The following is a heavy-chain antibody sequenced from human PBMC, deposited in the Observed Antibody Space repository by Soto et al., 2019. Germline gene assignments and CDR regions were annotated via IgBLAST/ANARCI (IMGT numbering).Heavy chain of an antibody. CDR1: GFTFSSHS. CDR3: TKDIWVAHY. CDR2: ISGGSDII. J-gene: IGHJ4*02. D-gene: IGHD2-15*01. V-gene: IGHV3-23*01. Sequence: GGSLRLSCTASGFTFSSHSMSWVRQAPGKGLERVSVISGGSDIIHYADSVKGRFTISRDNSKNTLYLQMNSLRAEDTAVYYCTKDIWVAHYWGQGTLVTVSS.